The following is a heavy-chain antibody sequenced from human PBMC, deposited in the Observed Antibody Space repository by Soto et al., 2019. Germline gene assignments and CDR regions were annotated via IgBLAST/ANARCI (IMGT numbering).Heavy chain of an antibody. CDR1: GFTFDDYA. D-gene: IGHD6-6*01. CDR3: AKDRRGGAARQSAFDI. J-gene: IGHJ3*02. CDR2: ISWNSGSI. Sequence: GGSLRLSCAASGFTFDDYAMHWVRQAPGKGLEWVSGISWNSGSIGYADSVKGRFTISRDNAKNSLYLQMNSLRAEDTALYYCAKDRRGGAARQSAFDIWGQGTMVTVSS. V-gene: IGHV3-9*01.